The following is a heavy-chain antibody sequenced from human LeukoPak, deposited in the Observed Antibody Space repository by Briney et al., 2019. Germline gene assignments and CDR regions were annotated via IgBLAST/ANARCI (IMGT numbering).Heavy chain of an antibody. Sequence: ASVKVSRKASGYTFTGYYMHWVRQPPGQGLEWMGLINPNSGGTNYAQKFQDRVITTRDKSINTAYMEQRRLRSADTAVYYFARDNGYSGYDYACWGRGSLVADSS. V-gene: IGHV1-2*02. CDR3: ARDNGYSGYDYAC. J-gene: IGHJ4*02. CDR1: GYTFTGYY. CDR2: INPNSGGT. D-gene: IGHD5-12*01.